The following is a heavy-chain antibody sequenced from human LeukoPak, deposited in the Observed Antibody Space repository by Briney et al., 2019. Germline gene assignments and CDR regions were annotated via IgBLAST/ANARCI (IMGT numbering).Heavy chain of an antibody. CDR3: ARELPFDY. Sequence: GGSLRLSCAVSGFTFSTYWMSWVRQAPGKGLEWVANIKQDGSEKYYVDSVKGRFTISRDNAKNSLYLQMNSLRAEDTAVYYCARELPFDYWGQGTLVTVSS. D-gene: IGHD2-15*01. CDR2: IKQDGSEK. CDR1: GFTFSTYW. V-gene: IGHV3-7*01. J-gene: IGHJ4*02.